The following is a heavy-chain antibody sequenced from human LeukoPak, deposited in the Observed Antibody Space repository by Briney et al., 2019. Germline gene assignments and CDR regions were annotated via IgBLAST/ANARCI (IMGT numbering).Heavy chain of an antibody. CDR2: IYYSGST. J-gene: IGHJ4*02. V-gene: IGHV4-39*01. CDR1: GGSISISSYY. D-gene: IGHD3-22*01. Sequence: SETLSLTCTVSGGSISISSYYWGWIRQPPGKGLEWIGSIYYSGSTYYNPSLKSRVTISVDTSKNQFSLKLSSVTAADTAVYYCGRLAYYYDSSGYCYYFDYWGQGTLVTVSS. CDR3: GRLAYYYDSSGYCYYFDY.